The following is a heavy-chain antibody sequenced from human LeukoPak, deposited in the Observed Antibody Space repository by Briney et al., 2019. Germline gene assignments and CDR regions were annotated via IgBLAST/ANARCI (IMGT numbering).Heavy chain of an antibody. D-gene: IGHD3-9*01. Sequence: ASVKVSCKASGYTFSNNDINWVRQATGQGLEWMGWMNPISGNTGFAQKFQGRVTITRITSISTAYMEMSSLTSDDTAVYYCARGDRDYQILTRFYGENWFDPWGLGTLVTVSS. V-gene: IGHV1-8*03. CDR2: MNPISGNT. CDR1: GYTFSNND. J-gene: IGHJ5*02. CDR3: ARGDRDYQILTRFYGENWFDP.